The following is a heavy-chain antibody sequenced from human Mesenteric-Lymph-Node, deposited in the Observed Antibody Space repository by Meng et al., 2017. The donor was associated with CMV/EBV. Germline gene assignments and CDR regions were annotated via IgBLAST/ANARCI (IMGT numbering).Heavy chain of an antibody. CDR1: GYTFTSYY. CDR3: ARLFIAAAGLRHYYYYGMDV. J-gene: IGHJ6*02. Sequence: ASVKVSCKASGYTFTSYYMHWVRQAPGQGLEWMGIINPSGGSTSYAQKFQGRVTMTRDTSTSTVYMELSSLRSEDTAVYYCARLFIAAAGLRHYYYYGMDVWGQGTTVTVSS. D-gene: IGHD6-13*01. CDR2: INPSGGST. V-gene: IGHV1-46*01.